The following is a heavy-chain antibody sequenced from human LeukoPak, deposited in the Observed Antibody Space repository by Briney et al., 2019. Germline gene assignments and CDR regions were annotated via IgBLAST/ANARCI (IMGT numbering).Heavy chain of an antibody. V-gene: IGHV3-30-3*01. J-gene: IGHJ4*02. Sequence: GGSLRLSCAASGFTFSSYAMHWVRQAPGKGLEWVAVISYDGSNKYCADSVKGRFTISRDNSKNTLYLQMNSLRAEDTAVYYCARGSYTFGGVIVTPDHWGQGTLVTVSS. D-gene: IGHD3-16*02. CDR1: GFTFSSYA. CDR2: ISYDGSNK. CDR3: ARGSYTFGGVIVTPDH.